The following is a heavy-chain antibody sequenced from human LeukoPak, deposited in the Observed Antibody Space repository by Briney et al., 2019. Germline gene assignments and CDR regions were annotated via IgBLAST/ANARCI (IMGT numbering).Heavy chain of an antibody. CDR3: AVVVVTAIFRLDY. CDR1: GGTFTTYA. D-gene: IGHD2-21*02. J-gene: IGHJ4*02. CDR2: IIPIFGTA. V-gene: IGHV1-69*05. Sequence: GASVKVSCKASGGTFTTYAITWVRQAPGQGLEWMGRIIPIFGTANYAQKFQGRVTITTDESTSTAYMELSSLRSEDTAVYYCAVVVVTAIFRLDYWGQGTLVTVSS.